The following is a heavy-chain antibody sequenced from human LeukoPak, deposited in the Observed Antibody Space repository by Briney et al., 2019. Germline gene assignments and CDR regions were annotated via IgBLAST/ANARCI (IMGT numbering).Heavy chain of an antibody. D-gene: IGHD6-19*01. CDR3: AITSGWYPFYYYYGMDV. CDR1: GYTFTSYG. Sequence: ASVKVSCKASGYTFTSYGIGWVQQAPGQGLEWMGWISAYNGNTNYAQKLQGRVTMTTDTSTSTAYMELRSLRSDDTAVYYCAITSGWYPFYYYYGMDVWGQGTTVTVSS. V-gene: IGHV1-18*01. CDR2: ISAYNGNT. J-gene: IGHJ6*02.